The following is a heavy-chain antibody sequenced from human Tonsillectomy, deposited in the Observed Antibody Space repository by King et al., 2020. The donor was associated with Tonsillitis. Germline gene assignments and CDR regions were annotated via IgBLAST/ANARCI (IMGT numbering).Heavy chain of an antibody. D-gene: IGHD6-19*01. CDR2: IRWNSTSI. V-gene: IGHV3-9*01. Sequence: QLVHSGGGLVQPGRSLRLSCASSGFTFDDYSMHWVRQVPGKGLEWCAGIRWNSTSITYAESVKGRFTISRDNAKNDVYLQMNSLRPEDTAFYYCAKAWYNSGWCVGFDCWGPGTLVTVSS. CDR3: AKAWYNSGWCVGFDC. J-gene: IGHJ4*02. CDR1: GFTFDDYS.